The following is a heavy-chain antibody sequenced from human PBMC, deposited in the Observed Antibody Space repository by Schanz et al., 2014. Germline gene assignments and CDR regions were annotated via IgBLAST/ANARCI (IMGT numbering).Heavy chain of an antibody. D-gene: IGHD3-10*01. CDR2: IYHSGNT. J-gene: IGHJ4*02. Sequence: QVQLQESGPGLVKPSGTLSLTCAVSGASISSSNWWSWVRQPPGKGLEWIGEIYHSGNTNYNASLKSRVTISVDKSKNQCSLKLSSVTAADTAVYYCARGGYGSGSYREFDYWGQGTLVTVSS. V-gene: IGHV4-4*02. CDR1: GASISSSNW. CDR3: ARGGYGSGSYREFDY.